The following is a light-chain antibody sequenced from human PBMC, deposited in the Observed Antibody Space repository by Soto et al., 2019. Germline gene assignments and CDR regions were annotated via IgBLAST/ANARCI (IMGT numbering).Light chain of an antibody. V-gene: IGLV2-14*03. CDR2: DVS. CDR1: ISDVGSYNY. CDR3: SSYTTTSSYV. Sequence: QSVLTQPASVSGSPGLSITISCTGTISDVGSYNYVSWYQQHPGKAPKLMIYDVSNRPSGVSNRFSGSKSGNTASLTISGLQAEDEAEYYCSSYTTTSSYVFGTGTKLTVL. J-gene: IGLJ1*01.